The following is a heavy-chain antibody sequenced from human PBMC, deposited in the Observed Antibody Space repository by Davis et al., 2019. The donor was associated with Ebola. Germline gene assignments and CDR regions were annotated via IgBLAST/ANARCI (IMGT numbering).Heavy chain of an antibody. V-gene: IGHV3-73*01. CDR1: GFTFSGSA. D-gene: IGHD4-17*01. CDR2: IRSKANSYAT. CDR3: TTTVTRVSGAFDI. Sequence: GESLKISCAASGFTFSGSAMHWVRQASGEGLEWVGRIRSKANSYATAYAASVKGRFTISRDDSKNTAYLQMNSLKTEDTAVYYCTTTVTRVSGAFDIWGQGTMVTVSS. J-gene: IGHJ3*02.